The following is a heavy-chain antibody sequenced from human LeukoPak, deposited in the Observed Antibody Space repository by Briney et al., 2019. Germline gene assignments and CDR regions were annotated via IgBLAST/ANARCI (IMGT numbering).Heavy chain of an antibody. CDR3: ARQVRPYSSGWYFWFDP. Sequence: SETLSLTCAVYGGSFSGYYWSWIRQPPGKGLEWIGYIYYSGSTNYNPSLKSRVTISVDTSKNQFSLKLSSVTAADTAVYYCARQVRPYSSGWYFWFDPWGQGTLVTVSS. J-gene: IGHJ5*02. V-gene: IGHV4-59*08. D-gene: IGHD6-19*01. CDR1: GGSFSGYY. CDR2: IYYSGST.